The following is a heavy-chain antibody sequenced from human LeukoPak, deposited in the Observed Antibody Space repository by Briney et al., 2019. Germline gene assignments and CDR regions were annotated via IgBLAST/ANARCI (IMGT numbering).Heavy chain of an antibody. V-gene: IGHV1-18*01. CDR1: DYTFTSYG. CDR2: ISAYNGNT. Sequence: GASVKVSCKASDYTFTSYGISWVRQAPGQGLEWMGWISAYNGNTNYAQKLQGRVTMTTDTSTSTAYMELRSLRSDDTAVYYCARALYYYDSSGYPSDAFDIWGQGTMVTVSS. J-gene: IGHJ3*02. CDR3: ARALYYYDSSGYPSDAFDI. D-gene: IGHD3-22*01.